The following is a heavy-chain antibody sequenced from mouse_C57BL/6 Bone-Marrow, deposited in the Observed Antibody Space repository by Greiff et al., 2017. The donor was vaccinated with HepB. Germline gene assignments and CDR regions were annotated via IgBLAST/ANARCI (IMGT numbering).Heavy chain of an antibody. CDR3: ARSKTGTWFAY. CDR1: GYTFTSYW. V-gene: IGHV1-69*01. J-gene: IGHJ3*01. Sequence: VQLQQPGAELVMPGASVKLSCKASGYTFTSYWMHWVKQRPGQGLEWIGEIDPSDSYTNYNQKFKGKSTLTVDKSSSTAYMQLSSLTSEDSAVYYCARSKTGTWFAYWGQGTLVTVSA. D-gene: IGHD4-1*01. CDR2: IDPSDSYT.